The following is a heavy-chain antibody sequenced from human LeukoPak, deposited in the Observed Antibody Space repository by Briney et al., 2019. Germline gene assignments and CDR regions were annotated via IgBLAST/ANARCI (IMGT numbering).Heavy chain of an antibody. V-gene: IGHV4-34*01. CDR2: INHSGST. Sequence: SETLSLTCAVYGGSFSGYYWSWIRQPPGKGLEWIGEINHSGSTNYNPSLKSRVTISVDTSKNQFSLKLSSVTAADTAVYYCARLVWFGELSRWFDPWGQGTLVTVSS. J-gene: IGHJ5*02. D-gene: IGHD3-10*01. CDR1: GGSFSGYY. CDR3: ARLVWFGELSRWFDP.